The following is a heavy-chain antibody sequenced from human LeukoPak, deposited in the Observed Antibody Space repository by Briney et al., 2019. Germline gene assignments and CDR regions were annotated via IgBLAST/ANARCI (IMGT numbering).Heavy chain of an antibody. D-gene: IGHD2-21*02. CDR3: ARDYSLFEEKLYCGGDCYPEYYFDY. CDR1: GYTFTSYY. Sequence: ASVKVSCKASGYTFTSYYMHWVRQAPGEGLEWMGIINPSGGSTSYAQKFQGRVTMTRDMSTSTVYMELSSLRSEDTAVYYCARDYSLFEEKLYCGGDCYPEYYFDYWGQGTLVTVSS. V-gene: IGHV1-46*01. J-gene: IGHJ4*02. CDR2: INPSGGST.